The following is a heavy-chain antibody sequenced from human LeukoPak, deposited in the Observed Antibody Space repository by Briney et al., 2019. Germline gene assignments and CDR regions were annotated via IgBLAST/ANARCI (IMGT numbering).Heavy chain of an antibody. V-gene: IGHV4-61*02. Sequence: SQTLSLTCIVSGGSISSGSYYWSWIRQPAGKGLEWIVRIYTSGSTNYNPSLKSRVTISVDTSKNQFSLKLSSVTAADTAVYYCARGRPYCGGDCGKTASDAFDIWGQGTMVTVSS. J-gene: IGHJ3*02. CDR2: IYTSGST. CDR1: GGSISSGSYY. D-gene: IGHD2-21*02. CDR3: ARGRPYCGGDCGKTASDAFDI.